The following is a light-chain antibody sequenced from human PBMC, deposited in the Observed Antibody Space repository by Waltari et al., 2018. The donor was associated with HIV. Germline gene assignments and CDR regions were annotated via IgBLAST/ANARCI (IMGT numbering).Light chain of an antibody. V-gene: IGLV3-25*03. J-gene: IGLJ1*01. CDR2: KDS. CDR1: ALPQKY. Sequence: YELTQPPSVSVSPGQTARITCSGDALPQKYVYWYQQRPGQAPVLVIYKDSERPSGIPERFSGSSSGTTVTLTISGVQAEDEADYYCQSADSSGSYVFGTGTTVTVL. CDR3: QSADSSGSYV.